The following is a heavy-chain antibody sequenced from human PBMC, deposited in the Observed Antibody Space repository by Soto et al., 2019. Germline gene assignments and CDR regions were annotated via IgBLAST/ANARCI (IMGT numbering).Heavy chain of an antibody. Sequence: ASVKVSCKASGYISTNYYMHWVRQAPGQGLEWMGTINAGGGYTTYAQRFQGRVTMTRDTSTSTVSMELCSLRYEDTALYYCTRGGAIVVVTASFDLWGRG. CDR1: GYISTNYY. CDR3: TRGGAIVVVTASFDL. D-gene: IGHD2-21*02. J-gene: IGHJ5*02. V-gene: IGHV1-46*03. CDR2: INAGGGYT.